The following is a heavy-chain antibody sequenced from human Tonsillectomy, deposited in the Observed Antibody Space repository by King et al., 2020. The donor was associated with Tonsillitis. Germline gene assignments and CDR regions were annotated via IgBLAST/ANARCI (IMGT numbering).Heavy chain of an antibody. J-gene: IGHJ4*02. CDR1: GFTFSDYY. D-gene: IGHD6-13*01. Sequence: VQLVESGGGLVKPGGSLRLSCAASGFTFSDYYMSWIRQAPGKGLEWVSYISSSSSYTNYADSVKGRFTISRDNAKNSLYLQMNSLRAEDTAVYYCARDYLHSSSWYPCDYWGQGTLVTVSS. V-gene: IGHV3-11*06. CDR3: ARDYLHSSSWYPCDY. CDR2: ISSSSSYT.